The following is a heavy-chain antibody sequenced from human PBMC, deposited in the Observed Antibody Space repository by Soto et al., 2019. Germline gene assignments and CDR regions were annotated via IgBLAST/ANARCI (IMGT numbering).Heavy chain of an antibody. CDR2: INAGNGNT. CDR3: ASLIYCSGGSCYSHFDY. CDR1: GYTFTSYA. V-gene: IGHV1-3*01. D-gene: IGHD2-15*01. Sequence: QVQLVQSGAEVKKPGASVKVSCKASGYTFTSYAMHWVRQVPGQRLEWMGWINAGNGNTKYSQKFQGRVTITRDTSASTAYMELSSLRSEDTAVYYCASLIYCSGGSCYSHFDYWGQGTLVTVSS. J-gene: IGHJ4*02.